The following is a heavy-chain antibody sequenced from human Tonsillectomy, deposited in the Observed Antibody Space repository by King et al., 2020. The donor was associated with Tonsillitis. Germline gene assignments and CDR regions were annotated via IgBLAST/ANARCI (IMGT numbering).Heavy chain of an antibody. D-gene: IGHD6-13*01. Sequence: VQLVESGGGLIQPGGSLRLSCAASGFTVSSNYMSWVRQAPGKGLEWVSVIYSGGSTYYADSVKGRFTLTRDKSKNTLYLQMNSLRAEDTAVYYCARDVAAAGFLWDWGQGTLVTVSS. CDR1: GFTVSSNY. V-gene: IGHV3-53*01. J-gene: IGHJ4*02. CDR2: IYSGGST. CDR3: ARDVAAAGFLWD.